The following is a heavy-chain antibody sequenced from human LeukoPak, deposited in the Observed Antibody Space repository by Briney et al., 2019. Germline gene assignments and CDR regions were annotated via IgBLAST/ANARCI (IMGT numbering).Heavy chain of an antibody. CDR1: GXSISSYY. D-gene: IGHD3/OR15-3a*01. CDR2: IYYSGST. Sequence: PSETLSLTCTVSGXSISSYYWTWIRQPPGKGQEWVGYIYYSGSTNYNPSLKSRVTISADTSKNQFSLKLSSVTAADTAVYYCARGTGKWDAFDIWGQGTIVTVSS. CDR3: ARGTGKWDAFDI. V-gene: IGHV4-59*01. J-gene: IGHJ3*02.